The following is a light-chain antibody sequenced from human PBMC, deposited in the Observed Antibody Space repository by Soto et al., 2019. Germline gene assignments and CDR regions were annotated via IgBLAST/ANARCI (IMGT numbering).Light chain of an antibody. J-gene: IGLJ2*01. CDR2: DVS. V-gene: IGLV2-11*01. Sequence: QSVLTQPRSVSGSPGQSVTISCTGTSSDVGGYNYVSWYQQHPGKAPKLMIYDVSRRPSGVPDRFSGSKSGNMASLTISGLQDEDEADYYCCSYAGSYPLVFGGGTKLTVL. CDR3: CSYAGSYPLV. CDR1: SSDVGGYNY.